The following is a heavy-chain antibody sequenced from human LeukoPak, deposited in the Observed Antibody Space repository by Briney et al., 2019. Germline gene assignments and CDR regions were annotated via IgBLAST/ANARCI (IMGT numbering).Heavy chain of an antibody. J-gene: IGHJ4*02. CDR3: ASLESGSYSLDY. CDR1: GGSISSSSYY. Sequence: PSETLSLTCTVSGGSISSSSYYWGWIRQPPGKGLEWIGIIYYSGNTYYNSSLKSRFTISVDTSKNQFSLKLSSVTAADTAVYYCASLESGSYSLDYWGQGTLVTVSS. CDR2: IYYSGNT. V-gene: IGHV4-39*01. D-gene: IGHD1-26*01.